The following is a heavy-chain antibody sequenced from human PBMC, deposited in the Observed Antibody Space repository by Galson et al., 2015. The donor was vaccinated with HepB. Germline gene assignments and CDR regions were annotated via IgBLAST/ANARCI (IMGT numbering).Heavy chain of an antibody. J-gene: IGHJ4*01. D-gene: IGHD4-17*01. V-gene: IGHV3-15*01. CDR1: GLRFGDTW. Sequence: SLRLSCAGSGLRFGDTWMNWVRQAPGKGLAWVGRIKSKTDGETTDYGAPVKSRFTISRDDPKNTLYLEMTGLKTDDTAIYYCTTHPYFGHYWSWGMFWGHGTLVTVSS. CDR2: IKSKTDGETT. CDR3: TTHPYFGHYWSWGMF.